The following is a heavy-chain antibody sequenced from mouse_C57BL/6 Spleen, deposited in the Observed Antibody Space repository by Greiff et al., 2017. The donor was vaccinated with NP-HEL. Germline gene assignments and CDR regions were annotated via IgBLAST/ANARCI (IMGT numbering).Heavy chain of an antibody. CDR3: ARGVANWDGYFDV. J-gene: IGHJ1*03. CDR1: GYTFTSYW. Sequence: QVQLQQPGAELVKPGASVKMSCKASGYTFTSYWITWVKQRPGQGLEWIGDIYPGSGSTNYNEKFKSKATLTVDTSSSTAYMQRSSLTSEDSEVYYCARGVANWDGYFDVWGTGTTVTVSS. V-gene: IGHV1-55*01. CDR2: IYPGSGST. D-gene: IGHD4-1*01.